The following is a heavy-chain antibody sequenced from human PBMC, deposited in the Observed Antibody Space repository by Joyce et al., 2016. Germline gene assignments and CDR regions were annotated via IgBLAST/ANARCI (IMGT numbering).Heavy chain of an antibody. Sequence: QMQLVQSGPEVKKPGTSVKVSCKDSEFTFTSSTVQWVRQARGQRLEWIGWIGGASGNTIYAQELQERFTITRDMSTRTAYMELSSLRSEDTAVYYCAAGPPQGYSYAYFWGQGTLVTVSS. J-gene: IGHJ4*02. CDR3: AAGPPQGYSYAYF. D-gene: IGHD3-16*01. CDR2: IGGASGNT. CDR1: EFTFTSST. V-gene: IGHV1-58*01.